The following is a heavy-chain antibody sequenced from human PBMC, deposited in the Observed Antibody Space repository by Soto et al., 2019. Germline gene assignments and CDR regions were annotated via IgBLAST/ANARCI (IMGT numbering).Heavy chain of an antibody. CDR3: ASWRSYSGSYCFDY. CDR1: GGTFNTYT. Sequence: QVQLVQSGAEVKKPGASVKVSCEASGGTFNTYTINWVRQAPGRGLEWVGQIVPMYDSANYAENFQGRVTITADKSTKTAYMDLTSLRSEDTALYFCASWRSYSGSYCFDYWGQGTLVTVSS. CDR2: IVPMYDSA. V-gene: IGHV1-69*06. D-gene: IGHD1-26*01. J-gene: IGHJ4*02.